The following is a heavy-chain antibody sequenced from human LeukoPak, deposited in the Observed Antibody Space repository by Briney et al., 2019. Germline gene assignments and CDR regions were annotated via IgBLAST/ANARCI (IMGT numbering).Heavy chain of an antibody. CDR3: AKDPYALNWFDP. CDR2: ISYDGSNK. J-gene: IGHJ5*01. Sequence: PGGSLRLSCAASGFTFSSYGMHWVRQAPGKGLEWVAVISYDGSNKYYADSAKGRFTISRDNSKNTLYLQMNSLRAEDTAVYYCAKDPYALNWFDPWGQGTMVTVSS. V-gene: IGHV3-30*18. CDR1: GFTFSSYG.